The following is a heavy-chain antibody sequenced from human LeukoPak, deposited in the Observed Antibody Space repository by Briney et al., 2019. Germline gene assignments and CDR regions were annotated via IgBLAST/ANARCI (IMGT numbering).Heavy chain of an antibody. CDR3: ARVSSSSWYAVDY. J-gene: IGHJ4*02. CDR1: GFTFRSYA. Sequence: PGGSLRLSCAASGFTFRSYAMSWVRQAPGKGLEWVSVIYSGGSTYYADSVKGRFTISRDNSKNTLYLQMNSLRAEDTAVYYCARVSSSSWYAVDYWGQGTLVTVSS. D-gene: IGHD6-13*01. CDR2: IYSGGST. V-gene: IGHV3-53*01.